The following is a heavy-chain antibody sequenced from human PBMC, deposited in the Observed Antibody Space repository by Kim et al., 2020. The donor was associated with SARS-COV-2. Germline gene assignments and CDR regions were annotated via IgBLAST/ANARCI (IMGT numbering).Heavy chain of an antibody. CDR1: GYTFTSYG. D-gene: IGHD3-9*01. J-gene: IGHJ4*02. V-gene: IGHV1-18*04. CDR2: ISAYNGNT. Sequence: ASVKVSCKASGYTFTSYGISWVRQAPGQGLEWMGWISAYNGNTNYAQKLQGRVTMTTDTSTSTAYMELRSLRSDDTAVYYCARAPLPGYYDILTGLVGYYFDYWGQGTLVTVSS. CDR3: ARAPLPGYYDILTGLVGYYFDY.